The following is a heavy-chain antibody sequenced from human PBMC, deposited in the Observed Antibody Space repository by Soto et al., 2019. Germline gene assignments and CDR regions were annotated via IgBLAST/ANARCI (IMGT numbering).Heavy chain of an antibody. CDR1: GASVNSYY. V-gene: IGHV4-59*02. D-gene: IGHD3-3*02. CDR2: IFNSGTI. CDR3: GRDLLATASARWYFYYGLDV. Sequence: SETLSLTCPVFGASVNSYYWSWIRQSPGRGLEWIGHIFNSGTIHYNPSLKSRVTMSVDSSKNQVSLKMNSVTVADTAIYYCGRDLLATASARWYFYYGLDVWGQGTAVTVSS. J-gene: IGHJ6*02.